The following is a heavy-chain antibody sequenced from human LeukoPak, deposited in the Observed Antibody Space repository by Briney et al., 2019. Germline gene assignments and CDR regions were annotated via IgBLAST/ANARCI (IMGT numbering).Heavy chain of an antibody. D-gene: IGHD3-10*01. CDR3: ARNRADYGSGSYYYYYYMDV. CDR2: IYPGDSDT. J-gene: IGHJ6*03. CDR1: GYSFTSYW. Sequence: GESLKISCKGSGYSFTSYWIGWVRQMPGKGLEWMGIIYPGDSDTRYSPSFQGQVTISADKSISTAYLQWSSLKASDTAMYYCARNRADYGSGSYYYYYYMDVWGKGTTVTISS. V-gene: IGHV5-51*01.